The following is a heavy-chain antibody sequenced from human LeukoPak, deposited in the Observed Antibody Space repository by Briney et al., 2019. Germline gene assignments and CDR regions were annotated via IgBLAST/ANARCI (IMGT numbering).Heavy chain of an antibody. J-gene: IGHJ4*02. V-gene: IGHV4-34*01. CDR2: IYHSGST. D-gene: IGHD4-17*01. CDR1: GGSFSGYY. Sequence: PSETLSLTCAVYGGSFSGYYWGWIRQPPGKGLEWIGNIYHSGSTYYNPSLKSRVTISLDTSKNQFSLKLSSVTAADTAMYYCARGMTTVTPFDYWGQGTLVTVSS. CDR3: ARGMTTVTPFDY.